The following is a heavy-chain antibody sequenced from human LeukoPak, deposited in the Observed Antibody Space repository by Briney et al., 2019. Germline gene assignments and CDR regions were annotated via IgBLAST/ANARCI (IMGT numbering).Heavy chain of an antibody. D-gene: IGHD3-22*01. V-gene: IGHV4-59*01. CDR2: IYYSGST. J-gene: IGHJ5*02. CDR1: GGSISSYY. Sequence: SETLSLTCTVSGGSISSYYWSWIRQPPGKGLEWIGYIYYSGSTNYNPSLKSRVTISVDTSKNQFSLNLSSVTAADTAVYYCARRYYDSSGYYTNWFDPWGQGTLVTVSS. CDR3: ARRYYDSSGYYTNWFDP.